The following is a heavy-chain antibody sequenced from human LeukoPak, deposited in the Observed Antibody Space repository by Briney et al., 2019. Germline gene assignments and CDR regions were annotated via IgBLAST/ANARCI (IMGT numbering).Heavy chain of an antibody. CDR3: VRRVGSGYYYFDY. CDR2: INGDGSTT. Sequence: GGSLRVSCAASGFTFSSYWMHWVRQAPGRGLVWVSFINGDGSTTTYADSVKGRFTISRDNAKNTLYLQMNNLRAEDTAVYYCVRRVGSGYYYFDYWGQGTLVTVSS. D-gene: IGHD3-22*01. CDR1: GFTFSSYW. V-gene: IGHV3-74*01. J-gene: IGHJ4*02.